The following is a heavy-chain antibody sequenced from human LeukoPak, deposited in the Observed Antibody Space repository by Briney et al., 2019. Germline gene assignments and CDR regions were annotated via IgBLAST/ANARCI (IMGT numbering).Heavy chain of an antibody. CDR1: GGSFSGYY. V-gene: IGHV4-34*01. Sequence: SETLSLTCAVYGGSFSGYYWSWIRQPPGKGLEWIGEINHSGSTNYNPSLKSRVTISVDTSKNQFSLKLSSVTAADTAVYYCARSYYYYMDVWGKGTTVTVSS. CDR2: INHSGST. J-gene: IGHJ6*03. CDR3: ARSYYYYMDV.